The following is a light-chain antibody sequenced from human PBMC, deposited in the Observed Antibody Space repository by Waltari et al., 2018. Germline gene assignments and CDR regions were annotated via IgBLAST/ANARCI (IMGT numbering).Light chain of an antibody. Sequence: QLVLTQSPSASASLGASVKLTCTLSSGHSSYAIAWHQQQPEKGPRYLMKLNSDGSHSKGDGIPDRFSGSSSGAERYLTISSLQSEDGADYYCQTWGTGIPVFGGGTKLTVL. CDR2: LNSDGSH. CDR3: QTWGTGIPV. V-gene: IGLV4-69*01. CDR1: SGHSSYA. J-gene: IGLJ3*02.